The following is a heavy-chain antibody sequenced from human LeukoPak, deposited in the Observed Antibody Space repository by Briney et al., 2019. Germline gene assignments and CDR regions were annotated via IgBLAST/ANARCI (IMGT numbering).Heavy chain of an antibody. Sequence: GGSLRLSCAASGFTFSNYAMSWVRQAPGKGLEWVSAITGSGGNTYYADSVKGRFTISRDNSKNTVFLQMNSLRAEDTAVYYCVKWGDYDVLTGYYVSDYWGQGTLVTVSS. CDR2: ITGSGGNT. CDR1: GFTFSNYA. V-gene: IGHV3-23*01. D-gene: IGHD3-9*01. CDR3: VKWGDYDVLTGYYVSDY. J-gene: IGHJ4*02.